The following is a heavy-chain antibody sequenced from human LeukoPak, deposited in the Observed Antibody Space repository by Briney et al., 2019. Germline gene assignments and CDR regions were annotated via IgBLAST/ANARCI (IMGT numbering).Heavy chain of an antibody. CDR3: ARGVLRYFDWLLSGDAFDI. J-gene: IGHJ3*02. D-gene: IGHD3-9*01. Sequence: PSETLSLTCAVYGGSFSGYYWSWIRQPPGKGLEWIGEINHSGSTNYNPSLKSRVTISVDTSKNQFSLKLSSVTAADTAVYYCARGVLRYFDWLLSGDAFDIWGQGTMVTVSS. CDR1: GGSFSGYY. V-gene: IGHV4-34*01. CDR2: INHSGST.